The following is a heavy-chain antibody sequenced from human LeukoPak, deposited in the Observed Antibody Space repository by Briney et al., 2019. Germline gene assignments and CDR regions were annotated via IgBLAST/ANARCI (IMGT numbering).Heavy chain of an antibody. CDR1: GGSISSGGYY. CDR2: IYYSGST. CDR3: ARVFLGIGGYFDY. D-gene: IGHD3-16*01. Sequence: PSQTLSLTCAVSGGSISSGGYYWSWIRQHPGKGLEWIGYIYYSGSTYYNPSLKSRVTISVDTSKNQFSLKLSSVTAADTAVYYCARVFLGIGGYFDYWGQGTLVTVSS. J-gene: IGHJ4*02. V-gene: IGHV4-31*11.